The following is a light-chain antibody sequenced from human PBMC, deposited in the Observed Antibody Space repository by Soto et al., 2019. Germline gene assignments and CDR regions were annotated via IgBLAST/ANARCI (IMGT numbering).Light chain of an antibody. CDR3: LQYNNYPRT. CDR1: RGIRDD. V-gene: IGKV1-17*01. Sequence: DIQMTQSPSSLSASAGDRVTITCRASRGIRDDLAWYQQKPGKAPKRLIYAASTLESGVPPRFSGSGSGTEFTLTISRLQPEDFATYYCLQYNNYPRTFGQGTRVEIK. CDR2: AAS. J-gene: IGKJ1*01.